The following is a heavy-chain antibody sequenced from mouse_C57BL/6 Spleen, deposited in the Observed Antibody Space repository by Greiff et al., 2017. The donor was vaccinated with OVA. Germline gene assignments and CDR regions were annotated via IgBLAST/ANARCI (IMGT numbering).Heavy chain of an antibody. CDR1: GYTFTDYE. V-gene: IGHV1-15*01. J-gene: IGHJ1*03. CDR3: TRFDYGSSYGWYFDV. CDR2: IDPETGGT. Sequence: VQLQQSGAELVRPGASVTLSCKASGYTFTDYEMHWVKQTPVHGLEWIGAIDPETGGTAYNQKFKGKAILTADKSSSTAYMELRSLTSEDSAVYYCTRFDYGSSYGWYFDVWGTGTTVTVSS. D-gene: IGHD1-1*01.